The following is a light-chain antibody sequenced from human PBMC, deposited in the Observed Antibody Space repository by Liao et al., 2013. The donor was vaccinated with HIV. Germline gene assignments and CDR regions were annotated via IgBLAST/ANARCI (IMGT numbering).Light chain of an antibody. CDR3: QAWDTSTHV. CDR2: QDT. Sequence: SYELTQPPSVSVSPGQTASITCSGDNLGDKFACWYQQKPGQSPLLVIYQDTKRPSGIPERFSGSNSGNTATLTISGTQTMDEADYYCQAWDTSTHVFGTGTKVTVL. V-gene: IGLV3-1*01. CDR1: NLGDKF. J-gene: IGLJ1*01.